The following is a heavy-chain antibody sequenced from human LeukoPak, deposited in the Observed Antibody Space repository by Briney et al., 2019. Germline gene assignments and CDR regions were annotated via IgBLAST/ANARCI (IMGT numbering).Heavy chain of an antibody. CDR2: ISSSSSYI. V-gene: IGHV3-21*01. J-gene: IGHJ5*02. CDR1: GFTFSSYS. CDR3: AREGERLGPNWFDP. Sequence: GGSLRLSCAASGFTFSSYSMNWVRQAPGKGLEWVSSISSSSSYIYYADSVKGRFTISRDNAKNSLYLQMNSLRAEDTAVYYCAREGERLGPNWFDPWGQGTLVTVSS. D-gene: IGHD1-1*01.